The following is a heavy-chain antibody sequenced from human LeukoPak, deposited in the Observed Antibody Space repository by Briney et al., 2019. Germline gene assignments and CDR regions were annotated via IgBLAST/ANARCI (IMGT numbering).Heavy chain of an antibody. J-gene: IGHJ5*02. V-gene: IGHV4-59*12. D-gene: IGHD1-26*01. CDR2: IYYSGST. CDR3: ARGCQPTPQSGGYYLNWFDP. Sequence: SETLSLTCTVSGGSISSYYWSWIRQPPGKGLEWIGYIYYSGSTNYNPSLKSRVTISVDTSKNQFSLKLSSVTAADTAVYYCARGCQPTPQSGGYYLNWFDPWGQGTLVTVSS. CDR1: GGSISSYY.